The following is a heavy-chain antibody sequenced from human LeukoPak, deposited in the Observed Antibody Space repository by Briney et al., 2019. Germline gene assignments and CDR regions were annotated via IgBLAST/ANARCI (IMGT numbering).Heavy chain of an antibody. CDR1: GFIFSTYG. CDR2: IRHDGSIK. CDR3: AKDSFADIDY. V-gene: IGHV3-30*02. Sequence: SGGSLRLSCAAPGFIFSTYGMSWVRQAPGKGLEWVAFIRHDGSIKNYADSVKGGSTTSRDNSKNTLYLQMNSLRAEDTAVYYCAKDSFADIDYWGQGTLVTVSS. J-gene: IGHJ4*02.